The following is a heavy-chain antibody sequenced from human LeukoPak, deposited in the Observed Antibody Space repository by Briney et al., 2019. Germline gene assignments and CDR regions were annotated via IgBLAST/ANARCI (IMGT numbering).Heavy chain of an antibody. Sequence: GGSLRLSCAASGFTFSSYAMSWVRQAPGKGLEWVSAISGSGGSTYYADSVKGRFTISRDNVKNMVYLDMNGLRGDDTAVYYCARSGIGRGFDIWGRGATVTVSS. CDR1: GFTFSSYA. V-gene: IGHV3-23*01. D-gene: IGHD2/OR15-2a*01. CDR3: ARSGIGRGFDI. CDR2: ISGSGGST. J-gene: IGHJ3*02.